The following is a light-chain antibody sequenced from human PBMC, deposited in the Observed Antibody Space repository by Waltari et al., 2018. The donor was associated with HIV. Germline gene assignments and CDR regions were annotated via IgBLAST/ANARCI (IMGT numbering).Light chain of an antibody. CDR2: WAS. Sequence: DIVMTQSPDSLAVSLGARATINCRSSRTVIYDSNNQNYLAWYQQTPGQPPNVIISWASTRSVGVGDRFSGSGSGTNFSRIINGLQADDLAVYYCHQYYSLPYTFGGGTKVEIK. J-gene: IGKJ4*01. CDR1: RTVIYDSNNQNY. V-gene: IGKV4-1*01. CDR3: HQYYSLPYT.